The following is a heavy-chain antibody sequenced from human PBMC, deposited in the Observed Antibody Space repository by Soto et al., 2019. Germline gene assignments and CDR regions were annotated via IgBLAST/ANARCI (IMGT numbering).Heavy chain of an antibody. D-gene: IGHD3-10*01. CDR3: ARDQTPYYYGSGSYFSYYGMDV. Sequence: GASVKVSCKASGYTFTSYAMHWVRRAPGQRLQWMGCINAGNGNTKYSQKFKGRVTITRDTSASTAYTGLSSLRSEDTAVFYCARDQTPYYYGSGSYFSYYGMDVWGQGTTVTVS. J-gene: IGHJ6*02. CDR1: GYTFTSYA. V-gene: IGHV1-3*01. CDR2: INAGNGNT.